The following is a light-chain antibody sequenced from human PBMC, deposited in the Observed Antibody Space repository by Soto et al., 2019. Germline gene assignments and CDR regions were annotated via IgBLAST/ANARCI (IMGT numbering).Light chain of an antibody. J-gene: IGLJ3*02. CDR1: SGSVSTTYY. CDR2: STN. V-gene: IGLV8-61*01. Sequence: QAVVTQEPSFSVSPGGTVTLTCGLSSGSVSTTYYPSWYQQTPGQAPRTLIYSTNTRSSGVPDRFSGSILGNKAALTITGARADDGSDYCCVVDLGSGIWMFGGGTQLTVL. CDR3: VVDLGSGIWM.